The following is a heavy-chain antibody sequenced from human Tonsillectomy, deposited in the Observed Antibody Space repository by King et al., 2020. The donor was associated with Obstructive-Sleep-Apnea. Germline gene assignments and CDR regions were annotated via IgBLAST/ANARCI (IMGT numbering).Heavy chain of an antibody. J-gene: IGHJ4*02. V-gene: IGHV4-39*07. Sequence: LQLQESGPGLVKPSETLSLTCTVSGGSISSSSYYWGWMRQPPGKGLEWIGSIYYSGSTYYNPSLKSRVTISVDTSKNQISLKLSSVTAADTAVYYCARDLVHYDCWSGYSPSFDYLGQGTLLTVSS. CDR3: ARDLVHYDCWSGYSPSFDY. CDR2: IYYSGST. D-gene: IGHD3-3*01. CDR1: GGSISSSSYY.